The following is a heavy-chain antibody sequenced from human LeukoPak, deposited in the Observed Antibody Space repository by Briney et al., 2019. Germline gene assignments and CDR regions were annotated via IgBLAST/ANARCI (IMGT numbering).Heavy chain of an antibody. CDR2: IYPRDGST. J-gene: IGHJ4*02. V-gene: IGHV1-46*01. CDR1: GYTFTSNY. CDR3: ARDQEGFDY. Sequence: ASVKASCKASGYTFTSNYIHWVRQAPGQGLEWMGMIYPRDGSTSYAQKFQGRVTVTRDTSTSTVHMELSGLRSENTAVYYCARDQEGFDYWGQGTLVTVSS.